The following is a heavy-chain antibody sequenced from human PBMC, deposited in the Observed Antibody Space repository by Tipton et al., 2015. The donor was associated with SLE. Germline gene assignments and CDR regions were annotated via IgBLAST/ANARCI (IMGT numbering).Heavy chain of an antibody. V-gene: IGHV4-34*01. CDR2: IYYSGST. D-gene: IGHD4-17*01. CDR3: ARSRDYGYFDY. Sequence: TLSLTCAVYGGSFSGYYWSWIRQPPGKGLEWIGSIYYSGSTYYNPSLKSRVTISVDTSKNQFSLKLSSVTAADTAVYYCARSRDYGYFDYWGQGTLVTVSS. CDR1: GGSFSGYY. J-gene: IGHJ4*02.